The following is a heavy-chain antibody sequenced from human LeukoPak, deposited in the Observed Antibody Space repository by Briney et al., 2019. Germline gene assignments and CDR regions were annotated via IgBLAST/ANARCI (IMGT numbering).Heavy chain of an antibody. CDR1: GFTFSSYS. D-gene: IGHD2-15*01. J-gene: IGHJ4*02. V-gene: IGHV3-21*01. CDR3: ARGGPSTSSCYPDY. CDR2: ISSSSSYI. Sequence: GGSLRLSCAASGFTFSSYSMNWVRQAPGKGLEWVSSISSSSSYIYYADSVKGRFTISRDNAKNSLYLQMNSLRAEDTAVYYCARGGPSTSSCYPDYWGQGTLVTVPS.